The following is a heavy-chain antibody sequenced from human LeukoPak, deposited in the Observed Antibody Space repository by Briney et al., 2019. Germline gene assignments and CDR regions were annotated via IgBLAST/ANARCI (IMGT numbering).Heavy chain of an antibody. CDR3: ARGDYYDSSGYYSRLGASFDY. D-gene: IGHD3-22*01. J-gene: IGHJ4*02. V-gene: IGHV1-69*13. Sequence: ASVKVSCKASGGTFSSYAISWVRQAPGQGLEWMGGIIPIFGTANYAQKFQGRVTITADESTSTAYMELSSLRPEDTAVYYCARGDYYDSSGYYSRLGASFDYWGQGTLVTVSS. CDR1: GGTFSSYA. CDR2: IIPIFGTA.